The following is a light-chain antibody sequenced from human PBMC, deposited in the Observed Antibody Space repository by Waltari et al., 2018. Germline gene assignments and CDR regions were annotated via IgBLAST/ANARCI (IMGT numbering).Light chain of an antibody. J-gene: IGKJ1*01. CDR2: KAS. Sequence: DIQMTQSPSTLSASVGDRVTITCRASQSITNWLAWYQQKPGKAPNLLIYKASNLESGVPSRFSVSGSGTEFTLTISSLQPDDFATYYCQQYDNYWTFGQGTKVEIK. CDR1: QSITNW. CDR3: QQYDNYWT. V-gene: IGKV1-5*03.